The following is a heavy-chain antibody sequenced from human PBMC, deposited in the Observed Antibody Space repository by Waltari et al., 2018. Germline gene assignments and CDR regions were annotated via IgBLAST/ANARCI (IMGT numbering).Heavy chain of an antibody. V-gene: IGHV2-5*02. Sequence: QITLKASGPTLVTPTQTLTLTCTFSGFSLSTRGVGVGWIRQPPGKVLEWLALIYWDDDKRYSPSLKSRLTITKDTSKNQVVLTMTNRDPVDTATYYCAHRRGYYDSSGYRTFDYWGQGTLVTVSS. D-gene: IGHD3-22*01. CDR3: AHRRGYYDSSGYRTFDY. CDR1: GFSLSTRGVG. CDR2: IYWDDDK. J-gene: IGHJ4*02.